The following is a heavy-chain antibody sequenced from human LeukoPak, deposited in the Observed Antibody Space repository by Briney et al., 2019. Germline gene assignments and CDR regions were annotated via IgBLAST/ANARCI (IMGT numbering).Heavy chain of an antibody. CDR3: ARDSSHDDFDY. CDR2: INHSGST. Sequence: SETLSLTCAVYGGSFSSYYWSWIRQPPGKGLEWIGEINHSGSTNYNPSLKSRVTISVDTSKNQFSLKLSSVTAADTAVYYCARDSSHDDFDYWGQGTLVTVSS. V-gene: IGHV4-34*01. J-gene: IGHJ4*02. CDR1: GGSFSSYY. D-gene: IGHD2-21*01.